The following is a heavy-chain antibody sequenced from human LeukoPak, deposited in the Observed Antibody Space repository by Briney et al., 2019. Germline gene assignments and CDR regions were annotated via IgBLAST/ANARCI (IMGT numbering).Heavy chain of an antibody. J-gene: IGHJ3*01. Sequence: GGSLRLSCTASELTFSSYDMHWVRQVTGKGLEWVSAIGTVGDTHYQGSVKGRFTISRENAKNSVYLQMNNLRAGDTAVYYCSTGGAPAGHAYHVWGQGTMVTVSS. CDR1: ELTFSSYD. CDR2: IGTVGDT. V-gene: IGHV3-13*01. CDR3: STGGAPAGHAYHV. D-gene: IGHD6-13*01.